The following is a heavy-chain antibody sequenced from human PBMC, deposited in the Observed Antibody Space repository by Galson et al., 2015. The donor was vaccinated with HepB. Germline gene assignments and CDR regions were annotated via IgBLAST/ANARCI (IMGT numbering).Heavy chain of an antibody. V-gene: IGHV3-73*01. Sequence: SLRLSCAASEFTFSGSGIRWVRLASGKGLEWVGRIRNRTNNYATAYAASVRGRFTVSSDDSKNTAYLKMNSLKTEDTAVYYCTRPGYGSSWFLDYSHGMDIWGQGTTVTVSS. J-gene: IGHJ6*02. CDR1: EFTFSGSG. CDR2: IRNRTNNYAT. D-gene: IGHD6-13*01. CDR3: TRPGYGSSWFLDYSHGMDI.